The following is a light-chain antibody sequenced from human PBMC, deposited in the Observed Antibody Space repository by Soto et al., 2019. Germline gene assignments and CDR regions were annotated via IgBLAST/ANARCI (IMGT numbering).Light chain of an antibody. CDR3: QQYVTSPAIT. CDR1: ESIGDY. CDR2: SAT. J-gene: IGKJ5*01. Sequence: IVLTQSPSALSLSQGERATFSCWASESIGDYLAWYQQKPGQAPRLLIYSATMRTTGTPDRFSGAGSETDFTLAISRLEPGDFAVYYCQQYVTSPAITFGQGTRLEI. V-gene: IGKV3-20*01.